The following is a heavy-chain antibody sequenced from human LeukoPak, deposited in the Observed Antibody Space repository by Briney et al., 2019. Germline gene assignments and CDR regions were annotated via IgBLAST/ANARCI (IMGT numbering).Heavy chain of an antibody. V-gene: IGHV3-30*18. Sequence: PGRSLRLSCAASGFTFSTYGMHWVRQAPGKGLEWVAVISFDVSNKDYADSVKGRFTISRDNFKNTLYLQMNSLRAEDTAVYYCAKDGRTKYYFDYWGQGTLVTVSS. CDR1: GFTFSTYG. CDR3: AKDGRTKYYFDY. CDR2: ISFDVSNK. J-gene: IGHJ4*02. D-gene: IGHD1-1*01.